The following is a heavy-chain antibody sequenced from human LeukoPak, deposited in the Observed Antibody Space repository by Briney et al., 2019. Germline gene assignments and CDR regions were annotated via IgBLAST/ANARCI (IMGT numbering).Heavy chain of an antibody. CDR2: ISAYNGNT. J-gene: IGHJ5*02. V-gene: IGHV1-18*01. CDR1: GYTFTSYG. CDR3: ARDGNLYSSSWFSP. Sequence: ASVKVSCKTSGYTFTSYGISWVRQAPGQGLEWMGWISAYNGNTNYAQKFQGRVTMTTDTSTTTAFMELRSLRSDDTAVYYCARDGNLYSSSWFSPWGQGTLVTVSS. D-gene: IGHD6-13*01.